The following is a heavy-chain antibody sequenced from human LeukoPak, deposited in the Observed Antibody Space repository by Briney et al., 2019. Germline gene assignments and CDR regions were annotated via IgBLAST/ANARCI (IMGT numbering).Heavy chain of an antibody. CDR2: INTNTGNP. CDR3: ARDGYRVAAAGFDY. D-gene: IGHD6-13*01. V-gene: IGHV7-4-1*02. J-gene: IGHJ4*02. CDR1: GYTFTSYA. Sequence: ASVKVSCKASGYTFTSYAMNWVRQAPGQGLEWMGWINTNTGNPTYAQGFTGRFVFSLDTSVSTAYLQISSLKAEDTAVYYCARDGYRVAAAGFDYWGQGTLVTVSS.